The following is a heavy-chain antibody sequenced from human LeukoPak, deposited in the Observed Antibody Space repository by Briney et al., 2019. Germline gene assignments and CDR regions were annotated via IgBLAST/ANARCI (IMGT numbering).Heavy chain of an antibody. J-gene: IGHJ4*02. CDR3: AKDSLGVGIPTVIGIFDY. CDR2: IRYDGSNK. Sequence: GSLRLSCAASGFTFSNYAMHWVRQAPGKGLEWVAFIRYDGSNKYYADSVKGRFTISRDNSKNTLYLQMYSLRAEDTAVYYCAKDSLGVGIPTVIGIFDYWGQGTLVTVSS. D-gene: IGHD2-2*02. CDR1: GFTFSNYA. V-gene: IGHV3-30*02.